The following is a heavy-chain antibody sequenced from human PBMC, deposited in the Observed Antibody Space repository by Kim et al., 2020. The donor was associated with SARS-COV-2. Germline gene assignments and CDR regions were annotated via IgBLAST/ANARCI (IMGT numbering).Heavy chain of an antibody. D-gene: IGHD6-13*01. V-gene: IGHV3-13*01. CDR3: ARGYSSSWYWAFDI. J-gene: IGHJ3*02. CDR2: IGTAGDT. CDR1: GFTFSSYD. Sequence: GGSLRLSCAASGFTFSSYDMLWVRQATGKGLEWVSAIGTAGDTYYPGSVKGRFTISRENAKNSLYLQMNSLRAGDTAVYYCARGYSSSWYWAFDIWGQGTMVTVSS.